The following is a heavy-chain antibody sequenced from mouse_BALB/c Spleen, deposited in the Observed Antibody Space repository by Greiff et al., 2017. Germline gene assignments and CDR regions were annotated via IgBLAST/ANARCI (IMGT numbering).Heavy chain of an antibody. D-gene: IGHD1-1*01. CDR1: GFNIKDTY. J-gene: IGHJ2*01. CDR2: IDPANGNT. CDR3: AHYYYIFG. V-gene: IGHV14-3*02. Sequence: VQLQQSGAELVKPGASVKLSCTASGFNIKDTYMHWVKQRPEQGLEWIGRIDPANGNTKYDPKFQGKATITADTSSNTAYLQLSSLTSEDTAVYYCAHYYYIFGWGQGTTLTVSS.